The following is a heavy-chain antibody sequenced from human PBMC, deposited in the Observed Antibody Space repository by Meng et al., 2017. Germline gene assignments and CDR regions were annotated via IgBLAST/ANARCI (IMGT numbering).Heavy chain of an antibody. V-gene: IGHV3-43D*04. J-gene: IGHJ4*02. Sequence: GGSLRLSCAASGFTFDDYAMHWVRQAPGKGLEWVSLISWDGGSTYYADSVKGRFTISRDNSKNSLYLQMNSLRAEDTALHYCAKDTASSSSTPYFDYWGQGTLVTVSS. CDR2: ISWDGGST. CDR3: AKDTASSSSTPYFDY. CDR1: GFTFDDYA. D-gene: IGHD6-6*01.